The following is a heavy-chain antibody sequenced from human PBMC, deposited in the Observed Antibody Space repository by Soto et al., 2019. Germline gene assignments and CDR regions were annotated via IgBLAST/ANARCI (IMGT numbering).Heavy chain of an antibody. J-gene: IGHJ4*02. V-gene: IGHV3-23*01. D-gene: IGHD3-9*01. CDR1: GFTFSSYA. Sequence: EVQLLESGGGLVQPGGSLRLSCAASGFTFSSYAMSWVRQAPGKGLEWVSAISGSGGSTYYADSVKGRFTISRDNSKNTLYQQMNSLRAEDTAVYYCAKDPSAANWRYSENDYWGQGTLVTVSS. CDR3: AKDPSAANWRYSENDY. CDR2: ISGSGGST.